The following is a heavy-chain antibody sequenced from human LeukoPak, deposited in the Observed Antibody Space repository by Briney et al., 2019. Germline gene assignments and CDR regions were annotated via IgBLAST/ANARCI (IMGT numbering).Heavy chain of an antibody. CDR1: GFTFSTYA. D-gene: IGHD3-10*02. V-gene: IGHV3-48*03. J-gene: IGHJ6*04. Sequence: GGSLRLSCAASGFTFSTYAMNWVRHTPGKGLEWVSYISSSGSTIYYADSVKGRFTISRDNAKDSLYLQMNSLRAEDTAVYYCAELGITMIGGVWGKGTTVTISS. CDR3: AELGITMIGGV. CDR2: ISSSGSTI.